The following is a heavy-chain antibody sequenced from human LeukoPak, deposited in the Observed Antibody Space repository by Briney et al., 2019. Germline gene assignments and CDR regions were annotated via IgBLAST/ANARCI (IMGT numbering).Heavy chain of an antibody. CDR1: GFTVSSTY. D-gene: IGHD6-25*01. J-gene: IGHJ4*02. CDR2: IYSGGNI. CDR3: VRGPHIAATSY. Sequence: GGSLRLSCAASGFTVSSTYMSWVRQAPGKGLEWVSVIYSGGNIYYIDSVKGRFAISRDNAKKSLYLQINTLRAEDTAVYYCVRGPHIAATSYWGQGTLVTVSS. V-gene: IGHV3-53*01.